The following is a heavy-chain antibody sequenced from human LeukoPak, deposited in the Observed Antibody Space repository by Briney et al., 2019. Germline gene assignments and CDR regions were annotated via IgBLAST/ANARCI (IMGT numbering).Heavy chain of an antibody. D-gene: IGHD3-10*01. CDR1: GFTFDDYA. J-gene: IGHJ4*02. Sequence: GRSLRLSCAASGFTFDDYAMHWVRQAPGKGLEWVSGISWNSGSIGYADSVKGRFTISRDNAKNSLYLQMNSLRAEDMALYYCAKVGGSGSYYEYYFDYWGRGTLVTVSS. CDR3: AKVGGSGSYYEYYFDY. V-gene: IGHV3-9*03. CDR2: ISWNSGSI.